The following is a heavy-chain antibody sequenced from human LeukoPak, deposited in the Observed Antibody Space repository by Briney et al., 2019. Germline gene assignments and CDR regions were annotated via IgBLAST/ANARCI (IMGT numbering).Heavy chain of an antibody. D-gene: IGHD3-3*01. J-gene: IGHJ1*01. CDR1: GYTLTSYG. Sequence: ASVKVSCKASGYTLTSYGISWVRQAPGQGLEWMGWISAYNGNTNYAQKLQGRVTMTTDTSTSTAYMELRSLRSDDTAVYYCARPSDKLRFLEWLPTTEYFQHWGQGTLVTVSS. CDR2: ISAYNGNT. V-gene: IGHV1-18*01. CDR3: ARPSDKLRFLEWLPTTEYFQH.